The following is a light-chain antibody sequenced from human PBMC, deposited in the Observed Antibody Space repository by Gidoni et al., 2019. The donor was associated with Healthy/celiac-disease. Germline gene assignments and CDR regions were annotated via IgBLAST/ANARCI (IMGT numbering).Light chain of an antibody. CDR1: QDISIY. CDR2: DAS. V-gene: IGKV1-33*01. CDR3: QQYDNLPLT. Sequence: DIQMTQSPSSLSASVGDRVTITCQASQDISIYLNWYQQKPGKAPKLLIYDASNLETGVPSRFSGSGSGTYFTFTISSLQPEDIGTYYCQQYDNLPLTFGGXTKVEIK. J-gene: IGKJ4*01.